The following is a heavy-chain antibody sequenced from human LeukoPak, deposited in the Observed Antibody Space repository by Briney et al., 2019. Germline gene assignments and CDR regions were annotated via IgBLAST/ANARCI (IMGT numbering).Heavy chain of an antibody. D-gene: IGHD1-26*01. CDR2: IYYSGST. J-gene: IGHJ6*03. V-gene: IGHV4-61*01. Sequence: SETLSLTCTVSGYSIRSGYYWSWIRQPPGKGLEWIGYIYYSGSTNYNPSLKSRVTISVDTSKNEFSLKLSSVTAADTAVYYCARVSRGVYYYYMDVWGKGTTVTVSS. CDR1: GYSIRSGYY. CDR3: ARVSRGVYYYYMDV.